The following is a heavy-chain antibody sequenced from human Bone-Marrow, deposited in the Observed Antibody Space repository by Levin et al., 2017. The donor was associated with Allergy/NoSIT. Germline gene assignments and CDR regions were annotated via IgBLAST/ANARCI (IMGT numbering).Heavy chain of an antibody. CDR1: GFTFTSSA. CDR2: IVVGSGNT. Sequence: SVKVSCKASGFTFTSSAVQWVRQARGQRLEWIGWIVVGSGNTNYAQKFQERVTITRDMSTSTAYMELSSLRSEDTAVYYCAADRTTFGAARIPNYYCYMDVWGKGTTVTVSS. J-gene: IGHJ6*03. V-gene: IGHV1-58*01. CDR3: AADRTTFGAARIPNYYCYMDV. D-gene: IGHD6-6*01.